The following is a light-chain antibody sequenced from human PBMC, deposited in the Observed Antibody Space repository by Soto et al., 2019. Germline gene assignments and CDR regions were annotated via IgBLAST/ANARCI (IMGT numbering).Light chain of an antibody. CDR2: EVS. J-gene: IGLJ3*02. V-gene: IGLV2-18*02. CDR3: SSYTTSSTLV. Sequence: QSALTQPPSVSGSPGQSVTISCSGTNSDIGSYNRVSWYQQPPGTAPKLIIYEVSHRPSGVPARFSGSKSANAASLTLSGLQAEDEADYYCSSYTTSSTLVFGGGTKLTVL. CDR1: NSDIGSYNR.